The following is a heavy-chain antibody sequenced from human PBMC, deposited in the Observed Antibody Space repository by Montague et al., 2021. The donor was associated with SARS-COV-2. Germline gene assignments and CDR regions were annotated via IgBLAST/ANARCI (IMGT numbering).Heavy chain of an antibody. V-gene: IGHV6-1*01. CDR1: GDSVSTNRAT. CDR2: TYYKSKWYN. Sequence: CAISGDSVSTNRATWNWSRHSPSRGLEWRGRTYYKSKWYNDYAVXVKSRIIINPDTSKNQFSLQLNSVTPEDTAVYYCARVRMDGGSDYWGQGTLVTVSS. J-gene: IGHJ4*02. D-gene: IGHD3-16*01. CDR3: ARVRMDGGSDY.